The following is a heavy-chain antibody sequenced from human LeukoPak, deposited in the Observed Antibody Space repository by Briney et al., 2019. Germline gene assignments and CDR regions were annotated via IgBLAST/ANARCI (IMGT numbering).Heavy chain of an antibody. CDR2: IYYSGST. CDR3: ARHEAVVTFDY. D-gene: IGHD4-23*01. Sequence: PSETLSLTCTVSGGSISSYYWSWIRQPPGKGLEWIGYIYYSGSTNYNPSLKSRVTISVDTSKNQFSLKLSSVTAADTAVYYCARHEAVVTFDYWGQGTLVTVSS. CDR1: GGSISSYY. V-gene: IGHV4-59*08. J-gene: IGHJ4*02.